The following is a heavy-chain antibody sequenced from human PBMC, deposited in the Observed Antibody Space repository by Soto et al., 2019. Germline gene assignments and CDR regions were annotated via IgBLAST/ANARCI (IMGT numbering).Heavy chain of an antibody. J-gene: IGHJ4*02. D-gene: IGHD2-15*01. Sequence: PGGSLRLSCAASGFSFSDYYMNWIRQAPGKGLEWVSYISSSATYTNYADSVRGRFTISRDSAKNSLYLQMNGLRAEDTAVYYYVRTSLVVVADAREDYWGRGTLVTVSS. CDR1: GFSFSDYY. CDR2: ISSSATYT. V-gene: IGHV3-11*06. CDR3: VRTSLVVVADAREDY.